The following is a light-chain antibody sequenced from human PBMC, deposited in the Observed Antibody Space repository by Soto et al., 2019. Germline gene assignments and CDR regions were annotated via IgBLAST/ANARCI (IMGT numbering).Light chain of an antibody. CDR2: DAA. V-gene: IGKV1-5*01. Sequence: DIQMTQSPSTLSASVGDSVTITCRASQSITNWLAWYQQKPGKAPKLLIYDAASLESGVPSRFSGSGSGTEFTLTISSLQPDDFAIYYCQQYSSYWTFRQGTKVEVK. J-gene: IGKJ1*01. CDR1: QSITNW. CDR3: QQYSSYWT.